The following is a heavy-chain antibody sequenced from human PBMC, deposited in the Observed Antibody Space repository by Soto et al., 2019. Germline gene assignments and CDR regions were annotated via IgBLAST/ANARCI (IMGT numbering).Heavy chain of an antibody. D-gene: IGHD3-16*02. CDR1: GVSVSSSY. V-gene: IGHV4-59*02. J-gene: IGHJ4*02. CDR2: IYYTGTT. CDR3: ARGGNRYRNTESGVGGFDF. Sequence: PSETLSLTCTVSGVSVSSSYWSWIRQSPGTGLEWIGYIYYTGTTNYNPSLKRRVTISLDTAKNQFSLNVNSLTTADTAVYFCARGGNRYRNTESGVGGFDFWGQGTLVSVSS.